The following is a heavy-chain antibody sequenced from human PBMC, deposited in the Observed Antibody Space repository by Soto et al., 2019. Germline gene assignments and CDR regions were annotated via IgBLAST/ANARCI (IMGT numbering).Heavy chain of an antibody. J-gene: IGHJ4*02. CDR1: GGSISSYY. V-gene: IGHV4-59*01. CDR3: ARGAETYYDFWSGYYPPMGFDY. Sequence: PSETLSLTCTVPGGSISSYYWSWIRQPPGKGLEWIGYIYYSGSTNYNPSLKSRVTISVDTSKNQFSLKLSSVTAADTAVYYCARGAETYYDFWSGYYPPMGFDYWGQGTLVTVSS. CDR2: IYYSGST. D-gene: IGHD3-3*01.